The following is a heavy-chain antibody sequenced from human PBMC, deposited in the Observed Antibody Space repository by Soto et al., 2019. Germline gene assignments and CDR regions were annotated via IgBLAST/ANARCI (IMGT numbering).Heavy chain of an antibody. CDR1: GGSISSAGYS. CDR3: ARFFGGRGDY. D-gene: IGHD1-26*01. J-gene: IGHJ4*02. CDR2: IYHSGST. Sequence: QLHLLESGSRLVKPSQTLSLTCTVSGGSISSAGYSWSWIRQPPGKGLEYIGYIYHSGSTYYNPSLNSRVTVSVDRSKNQFSLKLSSVTAADTAVYYCARFFGGRGDYWGQGTLVTVSS. V-gene: IGHV4-30-2*01.